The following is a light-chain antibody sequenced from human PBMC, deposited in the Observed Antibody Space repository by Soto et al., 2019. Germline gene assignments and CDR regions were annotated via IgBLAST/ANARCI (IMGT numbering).Light chain of an antibody. J-gene: IGKJ5*01. CDR2: LAS. CDR1: QTISNY. Sequence: DIQMTQSPSSLSAFVGDRVTITCRASQTISNYLNWYQQRPGKDPKLLIYLASSLQSGVPSRFGGSGSGTDFTLTISSLQPEDSATYYCQQSYGPPITFGQGTRLESK. CDR3: QQSYGPPIT. V-gene: IGKV1-39*01.